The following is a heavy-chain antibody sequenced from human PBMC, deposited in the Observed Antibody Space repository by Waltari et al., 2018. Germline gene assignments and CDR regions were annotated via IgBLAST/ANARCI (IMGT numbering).Heavy chain of an antibody. CDR2: IDHSGST. Sequence: QVQLQESGPGLVKPSETLSLTCAVSGYSISSGYYWGWIRQPPGKGLEWIGSIDHSGSTYSNPSLKSRVTISVDTSKNQFSLKLSSVTAADTAVYYCARAQTGSFDYWGQGTLVTVSS. CDR3: ARAQTGSFDY. V-gene: IGHV4-38-2*01. J-gene: IGHJ4*02. D-gene: IGHD7-27*01. CDR1: GYSISSGYY.